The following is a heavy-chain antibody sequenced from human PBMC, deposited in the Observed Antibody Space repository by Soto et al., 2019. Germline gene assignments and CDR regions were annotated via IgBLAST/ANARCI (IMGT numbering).Heavy chain of an antibody. J-gene: IGHJ6*02. Sequence: GGSLRLSCAASGFTFSSYGMHWVRQAPGKGLEWVAVIWYDGSNKYYADSVKGRFTIPRDNSKNTLYLQMNSLRAEDTAVYYCARDVYYYDSSGYYYPYGMDVWGQGTTVTVSS. D-gene: IGHD3-22*01. CDR3: ARDVYYYDSSGYYYPYGMDV. CDR1: GFTFSSYG. CDR2: IWYDGSNK. V-gene: IGHV3-33*01.